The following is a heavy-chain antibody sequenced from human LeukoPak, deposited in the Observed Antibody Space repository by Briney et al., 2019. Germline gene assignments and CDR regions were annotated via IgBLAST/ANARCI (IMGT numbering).Heavy chain of an antibody. CDR3: ARVNSMVRGGSIDY. CDR2: IYTSGST. Sequence: SSETLSLTCTVSGNSISSGDNYWSWIRQPAGNGLEWIGRIYTSGSTNYNPSLKSRVTISGDTSKNQFSLKLSSVTATDTAVYYCARVNSMVRGGSIDYWGQGTLVTVSS. CDR1: GNSISSGDNY. D-gene: IGHD3-10*01. V-gene: IGHV4-61*02. J-gene: IGHJ4*02.